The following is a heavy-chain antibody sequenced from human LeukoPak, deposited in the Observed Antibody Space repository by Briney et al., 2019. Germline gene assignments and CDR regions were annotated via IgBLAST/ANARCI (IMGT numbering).Heavy chain of an antibody. J-gene: IGHJ5*02. Sequence: PSQTLSLTCTVSGGSISSGSYYWSWIRQPAGKGLERIGRIYTSGSTNYNPSLKSRVTISVDTSKNQFSLKLSSVTAADTAVYYCARAGSSSSLLGWFDPWGQGTLVTVSS. V-gene: IGHV4-61*02. CDR1: GGSISSGSYY. CDR3: ARAGSSSSLLGWFDP. D-gene: IGHD6-6*01. CDR2: IYTSGST.